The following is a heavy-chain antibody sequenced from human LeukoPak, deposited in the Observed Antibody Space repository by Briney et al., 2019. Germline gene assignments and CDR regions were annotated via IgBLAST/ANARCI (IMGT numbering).Heavy chain of an antibody. D-gene: IGHD6-19*01. CDR1: GGSFSGYY. CDR2: INHRGST. J-gene: IGHJ4*02. Sequence: SETLSLTCAVYGGSFSGYYWSWIRQPPGKGLECIGEINHRGSTNYNPSLKSRVTISVDTSKNQFSLKLSAVTAADTAVYYCARGGYSSGWKGGYYFHYWGQGTLVTVSS. V-gene: IGHV4-34*01. CDR3: ARGGYSSGWKGGYYFHY.